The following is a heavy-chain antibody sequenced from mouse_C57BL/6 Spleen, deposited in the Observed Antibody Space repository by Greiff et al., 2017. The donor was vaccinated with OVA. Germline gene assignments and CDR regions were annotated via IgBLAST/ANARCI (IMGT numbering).Heavy chain of an antibody. D-gene: IGHD2-5*01. J-gene: IGHJ4*01. CDR2: INPNNGGT. V-gene: IGHV1-18*01. CDR3: ARTGNYYSNLYAMDY. Sequence: VQLQQSGPELVKPGASVKIPCKASGYTFTDYNMDWVKQSHGKSLEWIGDINPNNGGTIYNQKFKGKATLTVDKSSSTAYMELRSLTSEDTAVYYCARTGNYYSNLYAMDYWGQGTSVTVSS. CDR1: GYTFTDYN.